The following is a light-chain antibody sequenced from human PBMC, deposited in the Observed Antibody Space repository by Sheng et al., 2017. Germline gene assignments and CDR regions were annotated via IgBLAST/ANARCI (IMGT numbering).Light chain of an antibody. CDR2: KAS. CDR1: QDIKTA. CDR3: QQYSSYFT. J-gene: IGKJ2*01. Sequence: DIQMTQSPSSVSASVGDRVTITCRASQDIKTALAWYQQKPGKAPKLLIYKASTLESGVPSRFSGSGSGTEFTLTISSLQPDDSATYYCQQYSSYFTFGQGTNLEI. V-gene: IGKV1-5*03.